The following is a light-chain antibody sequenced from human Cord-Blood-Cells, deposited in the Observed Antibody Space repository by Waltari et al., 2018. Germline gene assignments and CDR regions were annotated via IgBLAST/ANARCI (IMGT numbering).Light chain of an antibody. Sequence: QSALTQPASVSGSPGQSITISCTGTSSDVGGYNYVSCYQQHPGKAPKLMIYYVSNRPSGVSNRFSGSKSGNTASLTISGLQAEDEADYYCSSYTSSSTRVFGGGTKLTVL. CDR2: YVS. J-gene: IGLJ3*02. V-gene: IGLV2-14*01. CDR3: SSYTSSSTRV. CDR1: SSDVGGYNY.